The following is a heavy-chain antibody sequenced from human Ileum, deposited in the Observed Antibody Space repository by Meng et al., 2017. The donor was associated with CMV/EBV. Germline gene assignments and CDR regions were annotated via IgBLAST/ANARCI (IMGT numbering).Heavy chain of an antibody. CDR3: AKSYCSRTSCHYYFDD. CDR1: GFTFSSYW. Sequence: GESLKISCAASGFTFSSYWMHWVRQAPGKGLVWVSRVSPDGSSSTYADSVKGRFTISRDNAKNTLYLQMDRLRAEDTAVYYCAKSYCSRTSCHYYFDDWGRGTMVTVSS. V-gene: IGHV3-74*01. J-gene: IGHJ4*02. CDR2: VSPDGSSS. D-gene: IGHD2-2*01.